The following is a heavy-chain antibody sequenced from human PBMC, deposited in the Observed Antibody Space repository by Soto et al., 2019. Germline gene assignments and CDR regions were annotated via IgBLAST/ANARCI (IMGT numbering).Heavy chain of an antibody. Sequence: GASVKVSCKASGYTFSSYGITWVRQAPGQGLEWMGWISTYNGNTNYAQKLQGRVTMTTDTSTTTAYMDPRSLRSDDTAVYYCARKSSSSSWFDPWGQGTLVTVSS. CDR3: ARKSSSSSWFDP. J-gene: IGHJ5*02. V-gene: IGHV1-18*01. CDR2: ISTYNGNT. CDR1: GYTFSSYG. D-gene: IGHD6-6*01.